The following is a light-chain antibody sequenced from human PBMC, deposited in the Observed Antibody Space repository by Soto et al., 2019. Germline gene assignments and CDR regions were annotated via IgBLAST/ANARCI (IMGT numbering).Light chain of an antibody. Sequence: DIQMTQYPSTLSASVGDRVTITCRASQSISNWLAWYQQKPGKAPKLLIYKASNLGSGVPSRFSGSGSGTEFTLTISSLQPDDLATYYCQQYNTYRTFGQGTKVEIK. J-gene: IGKJ1*01. V-gene: IGKV1-5*03. CDR3: QQYNTYRT. CDR2: KAS. CDR1: QSISNW.